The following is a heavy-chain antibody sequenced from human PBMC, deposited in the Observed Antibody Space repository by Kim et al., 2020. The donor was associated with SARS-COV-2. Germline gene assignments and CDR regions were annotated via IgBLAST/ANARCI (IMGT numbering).Heavy chain of an antibody. V-gene: IGHV3-9*01. J-gene: IGHJ4*02. Sequence: YADSVKSRFIISRDNAKSSLYLQMNSLRTDDTVLYYCAKGVNEGYCYGIDYWGQGTLVTVSS. CDR3: AKGVNEGYCYGIDY. D-gene: IGHD2-21*02.